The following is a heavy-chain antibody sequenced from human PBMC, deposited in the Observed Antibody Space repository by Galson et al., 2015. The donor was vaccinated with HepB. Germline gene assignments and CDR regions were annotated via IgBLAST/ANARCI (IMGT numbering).Heavy chain of an antibody. J-gene: IGHJ4*02. CDR1: GGSFSGYY. CDR2: INHSGST. CDR3: ARAANYDFWTD. D-gene: IGHD3-3*01. V-gene: IGHV4-34*01. Sequence: SETLSLTCTVYGGSFSGYYWSWLRQPPGKGLEWIGGINHSGSTNYNPSLKSRVTISVDTSKNQFSLKLSSVTAADAAVYYCARAANYDFWTDWGQGALVTVSS.